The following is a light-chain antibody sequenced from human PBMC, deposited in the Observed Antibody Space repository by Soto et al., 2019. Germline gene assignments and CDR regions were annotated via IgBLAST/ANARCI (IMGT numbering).Light chain of an antibody. CDR2: AAS. Sequence: DLQMTQSPSSLSASVGDRVTITCRASQKINTYLNWYQQKPGKAPNXXIYAASNLQSGVPSRFSGSGSGTDFTLTISSLHPEDVATYDCQQSYSTPQTFGHGTKVDIK. CDR3: QQSYSTPQT. CDR1: QKINTY. J-gene: IGKJ1*01. V-gene: IGKV1-39*01.